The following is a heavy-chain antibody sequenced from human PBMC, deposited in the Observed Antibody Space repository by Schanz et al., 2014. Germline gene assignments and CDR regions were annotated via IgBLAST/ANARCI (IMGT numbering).Heavy chain of an antibody. J-gene: IGHJ4*02. Sequence: QGQLVQSGAEVKKPGASVKVSCKASGYTFTSYYMHWVRQAPGQGLEWMGIINPSGGSTSYAQKFQGRVTMTRDTSTSAVYMERSSLRSEDTGVCYCARDDEAAAGCDYWGQGTLVTVSS. CDR1: GYTFTSYY. D-gene: IGHD6-13*01. CDR3: ARDDEAAAGCDY. V-gene: IGHV1-46*03. CDR2: INPSGGST.